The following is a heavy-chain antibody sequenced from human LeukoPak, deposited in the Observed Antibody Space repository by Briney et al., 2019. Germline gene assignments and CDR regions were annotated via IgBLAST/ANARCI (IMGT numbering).Heavy chain of an antibody. V-gene: IGHV3-7*01. CDR1: GFTFSSHW. D-gene: IGHD6-6*01. J-gene: IGHJ4*02. Sequence: GGSLRLSCAASGFTFSSHWMSWVRQAPGKGLEWVAKIKKDGSEKYYVDSVKGRFTISRDNAKNSLYLQMNSLRPEDTAVYYCARAPAAARPYYFDYWGQGTLVTVCS. CDR3: ARAPAAARPYYFDY. CDR2: IKKDGSEK.